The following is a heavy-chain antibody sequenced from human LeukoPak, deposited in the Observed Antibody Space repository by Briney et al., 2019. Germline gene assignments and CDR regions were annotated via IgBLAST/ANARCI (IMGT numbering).Heavy chain of an antibody. J-gene: IGHJ4*02. D-gene: IGHD6-19*01. CDR1: GGSISSYY. V-gene: IGHV4-59*01. Sequence: PSETLSLTCTVSGGSISSYYWSWIRQPPREGLEWIGYIYYSGSTNYNPSLKSRVTISVDTSKNQFSLNLSSVTAADTAVYYCARDLLSTAGYFDYWGQGTLVTVSS. CDR3: ARDLLSTAGYFDY. CDR2: IYYSGST.